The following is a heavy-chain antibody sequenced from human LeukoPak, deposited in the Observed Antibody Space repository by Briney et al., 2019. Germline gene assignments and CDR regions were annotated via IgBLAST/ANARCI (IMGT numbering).Heavy chain of an antibody. D-gene: IGHD2-21*01. Sequence: PGGSLRLSCAASGFTFDDYAMHWVRQAPGKGLEWVSGISWNSGSIGYADSVKGRFTISRDNAKNSLYLQMNSLRAEDTAVYYCLTIVETDLDAFDIWGQGTKVTVYS. V-gene: IGHV3-9*01. CDR2: ISWNSGSI. CDR1: GFTFDDYA. J-gene: IGHJ3*02. CDR3: LTIVETDLDAFDI.